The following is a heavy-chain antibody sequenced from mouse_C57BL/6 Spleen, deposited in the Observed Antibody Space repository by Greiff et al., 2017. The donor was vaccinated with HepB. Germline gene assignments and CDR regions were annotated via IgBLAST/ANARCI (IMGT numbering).Heavy chain of an antibody. Sequence: VKLQQSGAELVRPGASVTLSCKASGYTFTDYEMHWVKQTPVHGLEWIGAIDPETGGTAYNQKFKGKAILTADKSSSTAYMELRSLTSEDSAVYYCTRGDGGAYWGQGTLVTVSA. CDR3: TRGDGGAY. D-gene: IGHD1-2*01. J-gene: IGHJ3*01. CDR2: IDPETGGT. V-gene: IGHV1-15*01. CDR1: GYTFTDYE.